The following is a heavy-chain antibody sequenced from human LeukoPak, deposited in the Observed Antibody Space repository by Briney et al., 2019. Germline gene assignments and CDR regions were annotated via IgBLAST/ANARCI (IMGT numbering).Heavy chain of an antibody. CDR1: GGSISNGGNY. J-gene: IGHJ5*02. D-gene: IGHD3-10*02. CDR2: SNYSGST. V-gene: IGHV4-31*02. CDR3: ARDRGGYYVWGTKFDP. Sequence: PSETLSLTCTVSGGSISNGGNYWGCIRQHPGQGLEWLRYSNYSGSTYYNPSPKSRVTISVDTSKIQYSLKLSSVTGADTAVYYCARDRGGYYVWGTKFDPWGQGTLVTVSS.